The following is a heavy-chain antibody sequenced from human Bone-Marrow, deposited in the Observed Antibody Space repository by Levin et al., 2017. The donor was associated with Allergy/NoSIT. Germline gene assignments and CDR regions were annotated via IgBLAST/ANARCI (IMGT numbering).Heavy chain of an antibody. V-gene: IGHV3-33*01. CDR2: IWYDGSNK. Sequence: GGSLRLSCAASGFTFSSYGMHWVRQAPGKGLEWVAVIWYDGSNKYYADSVKGRFTISRDNSKNTLYLQMNSLRAEDTAVYYCARSQLAPLHGFDYWGQGTLVTVSS. CDR3: ARSQLAPLHGFDY. J-gene: IGHJ4*02. CDR1: GFTFSSYG. D-gene: IGHD6-6*01.